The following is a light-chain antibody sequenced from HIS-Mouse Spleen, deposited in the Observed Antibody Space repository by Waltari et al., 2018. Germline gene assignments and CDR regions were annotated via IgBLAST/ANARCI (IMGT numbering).Light chain of an antibody. Sequence: QSALTQPASVSGSPGQSITISCTGTIRHGGGYNYVSWYQQHPGKAPKLMIYEVSNRPSGVSNRFSGSKSGNTASLTISGLQAEDEADYYCSSYTSSSPVVFGGGTKLTVL. J-gene: IGLJ2*01. CDR1: IRHGGGYNY. V-gene: IGLV2-14*01. CDR3: SSYTSSSPVV. CDR2: EVS.